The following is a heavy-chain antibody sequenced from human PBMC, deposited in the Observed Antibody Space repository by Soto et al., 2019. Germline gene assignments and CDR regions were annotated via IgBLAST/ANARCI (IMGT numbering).Heavy chain of an antibody. J-gene: IGHJ4*02. CDR1: GGSISSSSYY. D-gene: IGHD5-18*01. V-gene: IGHV4-39*01. CDR3: ARLYPPVDTAMVTAIDY. Sequence: QLQLQESGPGLVKPSETLSLTCTVSGGSISSSSYYWGWIRQPPGKGLEWIGSIYYSGRTSYNPSTRSRVTIPVDTSKRQFSLKLSSVTAADTAVYYCARLYPPVDTAMVTAIDYWGQGTLVTVAS. CDR2: IYYSGRT.